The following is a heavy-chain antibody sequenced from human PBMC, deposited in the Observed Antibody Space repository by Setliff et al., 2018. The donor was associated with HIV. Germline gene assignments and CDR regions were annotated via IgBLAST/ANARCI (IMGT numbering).Heavy chain of an antibody. CDR3: ATIRAYYYDSSGQEYFQY. Sequence: ASVKVSCKVSGYSLTDLSIHWVRQAPGKGLEWMGGFDPEDGETVYGQKLQGRVTMTEDTSTDTAYMELSSLRSEDTAMYYCATIRAYYYDSSGQEYFQYWGHGTLVTVSS. J-gene: IGHJ1*01. CDR2: FDPEDGET. V-gene: IGHV1-24*01. D-gene: IGHD3-22*01. CDR1: GYSLTDLS.